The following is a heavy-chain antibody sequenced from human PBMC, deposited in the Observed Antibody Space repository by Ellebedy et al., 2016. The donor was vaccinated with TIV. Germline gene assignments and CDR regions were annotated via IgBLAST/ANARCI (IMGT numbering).Heavy chain of an antibody. D-gene: IGHD4-11*01. Sequence: AASVKVSCKASGYTFSSYFMHWVRQAPGQGLEWMGIINPSGGSTSYAQKFQGRVTMTRDTSTSTVYMELSSLRSEDTAVYYCARDPDYSNREYYFDYWGQGTLVTVSS. CDR3: ARDPDYSNREYYFDY. J-gene: IGHJ4*02. CDR1: GYTFSSYF. CDR2: INPSGGST. V-gene: IGHV1-46*01.